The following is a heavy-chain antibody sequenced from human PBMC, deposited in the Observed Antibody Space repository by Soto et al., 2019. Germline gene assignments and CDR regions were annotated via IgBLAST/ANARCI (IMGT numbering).Heavy chain of an antibody. CDR1: GGSISSGGYY. Sequence: SETLSLTCTVSGGSISSGGYYWSWIRQHPGKGLEWIGHIYYSGSTYYNPSLKSRVTISVDTSKNQFSLKLSSVTAADTAVYYCARGYSSGWRLLSSYNWIDPWGQGTLVTVSS. D-gene: IGHD6-19*01. V-gene: IGHV4-31*03. CDR3: ARGYSSGWRLLSSYNWIDP. CDR2: IYYSGST. J-gene: IGHJ5*02.